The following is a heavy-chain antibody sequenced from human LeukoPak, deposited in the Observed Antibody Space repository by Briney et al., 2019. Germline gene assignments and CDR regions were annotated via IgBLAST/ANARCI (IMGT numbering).Heavy chain of an antibody. CDR2: IHNGGST. CDR1: GFTVSSNY. Sequence: GGSLRLSCAASGFTVSSNYMSWVRQAPGKGLEWVSVIHNGGSTYYADSVKGRFTISRDNSKNTLYLQMNSLRAEDTAVYYCAREGLGVGATYYYYGMDVWGQGTTVTVSS. J-gene: IGHJ6*02. CDR3: AREGLGVGATYYYYGMDV. V-gene: IGHV3-53*01. D-gene: IGHD1-26*01.